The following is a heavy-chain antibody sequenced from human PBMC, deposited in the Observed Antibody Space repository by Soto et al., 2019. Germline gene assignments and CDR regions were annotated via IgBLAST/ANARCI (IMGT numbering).Heavy chain of an antibody. Sequence: SETLSLTCSVYGVSMGPYYWSWIRQPPGKGLEWIAFIDSSGSTSHNPSLKSRVTISVDTSKNQFSLRLNSVTASDTAVYYCARHRLGSSLYPSYFDSWGQGTLVTVSS. CDR2: IDSSGST. D-gene: IGHD6-13*01. CDR3: ARHRLGSSLYPSYFDS. CDR1: GVSMGPYY. J-gene: IGHJ4*02. V-gene: IGHV4-59*08.